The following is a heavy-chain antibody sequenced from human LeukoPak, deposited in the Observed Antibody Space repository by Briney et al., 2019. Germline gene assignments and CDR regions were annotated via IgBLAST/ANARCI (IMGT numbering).Heavy chain of an antibody. CDR2: IAYGGST. CDR1: TGSISNYY. D-gene: IGHD1-1*01. CDR3: ARDSSTDWIDAFDI. Sequence: SETLSLTCTVSTGSISNYYWSWIRQPPGHGLEWIGYIAYGGSTNYNASLKSRVTISIDRSKKHVSLKLSSVTAADTAVYYCARDSSTDWIDAFDIWGQGTMVTVSS. V-gene: IGHV4-59*01. J-gene: IGHJ3*02.